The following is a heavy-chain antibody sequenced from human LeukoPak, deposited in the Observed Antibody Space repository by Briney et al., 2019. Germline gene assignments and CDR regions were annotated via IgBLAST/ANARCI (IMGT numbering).Heavy chain of an antibody. V-gene: IGHV3-53*01. CDR2: IYSGGST. CDR1: GFTVSSNY. Sequence: GGSLRLSCAASGFTVSSNYMSWVRQAPGKGLEWVSVIYSGGSTYYADSVKGRFAISRDNSKNTLYLQMNSLRAEDTAVYYCASEGYYYDSSGPNKRDYFDYWGQGTLVTVSS. CDR3: ASEGYYYDSSGPNKRDYFDY. J-gene: IGHJ4*02. D-gene: IGHD3-22*01.